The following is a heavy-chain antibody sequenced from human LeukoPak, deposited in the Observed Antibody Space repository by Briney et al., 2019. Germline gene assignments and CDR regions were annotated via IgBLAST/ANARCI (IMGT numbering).Heavy chain of an antibody. CDR1: GYTFTSYG. Sequence: GASVKVSCKASGYTFTSYGISWVRQAPGQGLEWMGWISAYNGNTNYAQKLQGRVTMTTDTSTSTAYMELGSLRSDDTAVYYCASYCSGGTCYFVRAFDIWGQGTMVTVSS. CDR2: ISAYNGNT. CDR3: ASYCSGGTCYFVRAFDI. D-gene: IGHD2-15*01. V-gene: IGHV1-18*01. J-gene: IGHJ3*02.